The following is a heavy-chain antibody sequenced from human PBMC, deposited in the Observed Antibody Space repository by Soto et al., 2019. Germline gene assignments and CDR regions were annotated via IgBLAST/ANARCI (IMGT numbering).Heavy chain of an antibody. J-gene: IGHJ4*02. V-gene: IGHV2-26*02. Sequence: QVTLTESGPVLVKPTETLTLTCTVSGFSLTDGRLGVAWIRQSPGKALEWLAHIFSNDEKFYSSPLKTRLTISKETSRTQVVLTMTNMDPADTATYFCSRVSRRYNWNHFDYWGQGTLVTVSS. D-gene: IGHD1-1*01. CDR3: SRVSRRYNWNHFDY. CDR2: IFSNDEK. CDR1: GFSLTDGRLG.